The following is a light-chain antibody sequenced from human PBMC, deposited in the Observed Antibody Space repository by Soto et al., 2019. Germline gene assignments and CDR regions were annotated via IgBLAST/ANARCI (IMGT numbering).Light chain of an antibody. CDR3: QQYHNWPPLT. CDR2: GTS. Sequence: EVELTQSPATLSVSPGERATLSCRASQSVRYNLAWYQQKPGQAPRLLISGTSARASGVPARFSGSGSGTEFTLTLSSLQSEDFAISYCQQYHNWPPLTFGGGTKVEIK. V-gene: IGKV3-15*01. CDR1: QSVRYN. J-gene: IGKJ4*01.